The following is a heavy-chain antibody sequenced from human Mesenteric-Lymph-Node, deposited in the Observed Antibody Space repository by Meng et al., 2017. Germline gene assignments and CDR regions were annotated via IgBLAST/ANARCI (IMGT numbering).Heavy chain of an antibody. Sequence: QGQVEESGPGAAKPSPTLSPPFTVVCGSISIGGFYWSWIRPHPGKGPEWIGYIYYSGSTYYNPSLRSRVAISIDTSKNQFSLKLTSVTAADTAVYFCARTNYGDYNWFDPWGQGTLVTVSS. D-gene: IGHD4-17*01. CDR3: ARTNYGDYNWFDP. J-gene: IGHJ5*02. CDR1: CGSISIGGFY. CDR2: IYYSGST. V-gene: IGHV4-31*03.